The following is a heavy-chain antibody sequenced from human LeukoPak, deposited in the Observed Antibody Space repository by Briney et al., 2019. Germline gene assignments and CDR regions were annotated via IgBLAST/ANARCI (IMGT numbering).Heavy chain of an antibody. CDR1: GFTFSSYS. CDR3: ARVGGRWFGELLFDY. Sequence: NPGGSLRLSCAASGFTFSSYSMNWVRQAPGKGLEWVSSISSSSSYIYYADSVKGRFTISRDNAKNSLYLQMNSLRAEDTAVYYCARVGGRWFGELLFDYWGQETLVTVSS. V-gene: IGHV3-21*01. D-gene: IGHD3-10*01. CDR2: ISSSSSYI. J-gene: IGHJ4*02.